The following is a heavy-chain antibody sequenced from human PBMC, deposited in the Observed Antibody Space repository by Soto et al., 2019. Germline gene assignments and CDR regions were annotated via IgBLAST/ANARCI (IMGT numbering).Heavy chain of an antibody. J-gene: IGHJ4*02. CDR3: ARVRGLNYYDSSGPRKGGYFDY. CDR2: INHSGST. CDR1: GGSFSGYY. D-gene: IGHD3-22*01. V-gene: IGHV4-34*01. Sequence: SETLSLTCAVYGGSFSGYYWSWIRQPPGKGLEWIGEINHSGSTNYNPSLKSRVTISVDTSKNQFSLKLSSVTAADTAVYYCARVRGLNYYDSSGPRKGGYFDYWGQGTLVTVSS.